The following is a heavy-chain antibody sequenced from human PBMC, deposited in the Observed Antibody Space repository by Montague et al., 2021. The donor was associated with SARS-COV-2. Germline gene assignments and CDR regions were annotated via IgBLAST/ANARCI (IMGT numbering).Heavy chain of an antibody. CDR3: ARVGCGRNVCDWFDP. Sequence: SETLSLTCTVYGGSISSSMKYWGWIRQPPGKGLEWIGIIFYSGVTXYXXXXKXRVTIFVDTSKNEFSLKLNSVTAADTAVYYCARVGCGRNVCDWFDPWGQGTLVTVSS. J-gene: IGHJ5*02. V-gene: IGHV4-39*01. D-gene: IGHD2-15*01. CDR1: GGSISSSMKY. CDR2: IFYSGVT.